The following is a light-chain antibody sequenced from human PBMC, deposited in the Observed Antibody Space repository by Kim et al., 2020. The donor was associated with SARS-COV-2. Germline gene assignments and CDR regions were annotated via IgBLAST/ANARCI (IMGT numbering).Light chain of an antibody. Sequence: EVVMTQSPAPLSVSPGDRATLSCRASQRISSSYLAWYQQKPGQAPRLLIHGTSTRAAGIPDRFSGRGSGTEFTLTINSLQSEDFAVYYCQQYNNWPLTFGPGTKVDIK. CDR2: GTS. J-gene: IGKJ3*01. V-gene: IGKV3-15*01. CDR3: QQYNNWPLT. CDR1: QRISSSY.